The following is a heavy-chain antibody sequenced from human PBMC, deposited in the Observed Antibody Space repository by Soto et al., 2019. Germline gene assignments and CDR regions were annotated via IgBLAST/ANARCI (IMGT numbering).Heavy chain of an antibody. J-gene: IGHJ4*02. CDR3: VKGVTGTNPGDY. CDR2: ITTNGGST. D-gene: IGHD1-7*01. V-gene: IGHV3-64D*06. Sequence: GGSLRLSCVASGFTIENSVMHWVRQTPGKGLEYVSSITTNGGSTYYADSVKGRFSISRDNSKNTVFLQMSGLRADDTAVYYCVKGVTGTNPGDYWGQGTLVTVSS. CDR1: GFTIENSV.